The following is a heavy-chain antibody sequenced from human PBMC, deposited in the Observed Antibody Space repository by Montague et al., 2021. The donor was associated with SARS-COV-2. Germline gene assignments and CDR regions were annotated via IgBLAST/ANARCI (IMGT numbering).Heavy chain of an antibody. Sequence: SETLSLTCAVYGGSVSDYYWSWIRQPPGKGLGWIGEINHSGSTNYNPSLKSRVTTSVDTSKNQFSLKLTSVTAADTAVYYCARGPRITMIVVVITDIWFDPWGQGILVTVSS. J-gene: IGHJ5*02. CDR2: INHSGST. D-gene: IGHD3-22*01. V-gene: IGHV4-34*01. CDR1: GGSVSDYY. CDR3: ARGPRITMIVVVITDIWFDP.